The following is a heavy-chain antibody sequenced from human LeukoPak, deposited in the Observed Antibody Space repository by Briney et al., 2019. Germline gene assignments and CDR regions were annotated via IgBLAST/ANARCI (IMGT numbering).Heavy chain of an antibody. CDR2: ISNDGNRK. CDR3: AKELTPSIAARSPPSW. D-gene: IGHD6-6*01. V-gene: IGHV3-30*18. J-gene: IGHJ4*02. CDR1: GFTFSRYG. Sequence: GGSLRLSCAASGFTFSRYGMHWVRQAPGKGLDWMTVISNDGNRKYYADSVKGRFTISRDNSKNTLYLRMNSLRAEDTAVYYCAKELTPSIAARSPPSWWGQGTLVTVSS.